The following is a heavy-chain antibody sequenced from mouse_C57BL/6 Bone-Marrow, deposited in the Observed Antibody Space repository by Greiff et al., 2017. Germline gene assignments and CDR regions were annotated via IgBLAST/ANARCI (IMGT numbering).Heavy chain of an antibody. J-gene: IGHJ2*01. CDR3: TTYYSNSYYFDY. Sequence: VKLQQSGAELVKPGASVKISCKASGYTFTDYYINWVKQRPGQGLEWIGKIGPGSGSTYYNEKFKGKATLTADKSSSTAYMQLSSLTSEDTAVYYCTTYYSNSYYFDYWGQGTTLTVSS. CDR1: GYTFTDYY. D-gene: IGHD2-5*01. CDR2: IGPGSGST. V-gene: IGHV1-77*01.